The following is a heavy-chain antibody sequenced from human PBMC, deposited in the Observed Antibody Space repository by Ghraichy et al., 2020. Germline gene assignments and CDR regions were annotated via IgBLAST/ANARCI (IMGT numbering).Heavy chain of an antibody. CDR1: GGSVSSGGYY. J-gene: IGHJ5*02. Sequence: SETLSLTCTVSGGSVSSGGYYWNWIRQPPGKGLEWIGYIYYSGSTNYNPSLKSRVTISVDTSKNQFSLNLTSVTAADTAVYYCARLPQYNIGLYRFRGFDPWGQGKLVTVSS. D-gene: IGHD3-16*01. CDR2: IYYSGST. CDR3: ARLPQYNIGLYRFRGFDP. V-gene: IGHV4-61*08.